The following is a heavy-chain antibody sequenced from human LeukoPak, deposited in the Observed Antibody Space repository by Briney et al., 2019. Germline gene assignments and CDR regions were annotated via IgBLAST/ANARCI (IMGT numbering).Heavy chain of an antibody. CDR3: ASPWYYDILTGFDY. V-gene: IGHV4-39*01. Sequence: SETLSLTCTVSGGSISSSSYYWGWIRQPPGKGLEWIGSIYYSGSTYYNPSLKSRVTTSVDTSKNQFSLKLSSVTAADTAVYYCASPWYYDILTGFDYWGQGTLVTVSS. CDR2: IYYSGST. J-gene: IGHJ4*02. CDR1: GGSISSSSYY. D-gene: IGHD3-9*01.